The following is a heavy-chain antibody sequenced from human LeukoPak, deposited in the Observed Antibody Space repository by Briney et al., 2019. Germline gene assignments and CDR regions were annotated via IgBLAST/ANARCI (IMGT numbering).Heavy chain of an antibody. CDR1: GGSMSNYY. J-gene: IGHJ4*02. V-gene: IGHV4-59*08. CDR2: IHYSGTT. CDR3: ARRAYSSGFDYIDY. D-gene: IGHD6-19*01. Sequence: PSETLSLTCTVSGGSMSNYYWSWIRQPPGKGLEWIGYIHYSGTTSYNPSLKSRVTISVDTSKSQFSLKLSSVIAADTAVYYCARRAYSSGFDYIDYWGQGTLVTVSS.